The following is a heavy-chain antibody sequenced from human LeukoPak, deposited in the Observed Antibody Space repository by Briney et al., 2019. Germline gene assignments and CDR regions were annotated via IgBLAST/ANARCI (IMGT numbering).Heavy chain of an antibody. CDR1: GFTNSSYD. Sequence: GRSLRRSCSASGFTNSSYDMHWVRQAPGKGLEWVAVITYDGSNKYYADSVKGPFTISRDNSKNTLYLQMNSLRAEDTAVYYCARDPSNSGYEFPGFFDYWGQRTLVTVSS. V-gene: IGHV3-30-3*01. CDR2: ITYDGSNK. D-gene: IGHD5-12*01. CDR3: ARDPSNSGYEFPGFFDY. J-gene: IGHJ4*02.